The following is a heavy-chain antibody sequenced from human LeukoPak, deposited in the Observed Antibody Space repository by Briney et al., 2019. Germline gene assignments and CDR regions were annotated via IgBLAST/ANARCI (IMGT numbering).Heavy chain of an antibody. D-gene: IGHD3-9*01. V-gene: IGHV3-11*04. CDR3: AREAEYVLRYFVLDY. Sequence: GGSLRLSCAASGFTFSDYYMSWIRQAPGKGLEWVSYISSSGSTIYYADSVKGRFTISRDNAKNSLYLQMNSLRAEDTAVYYCAREAEYVLRYFVLDYWGQGTLVTVSS. CDR1: GFTFSDYY. CDR2: ISSSGSTI. J-gene: IGHJ4*02.